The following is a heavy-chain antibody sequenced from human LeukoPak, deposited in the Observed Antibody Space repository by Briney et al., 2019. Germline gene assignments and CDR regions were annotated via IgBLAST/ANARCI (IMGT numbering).Heavy chain of an antibody. CDR2: ISSSSSYI. V-gene: IGHV3-21*01. J-gene: IGHJ6*03. D-gene: IGHD3-9*01. CDR1: GFTFSSYS. CDR3: ARGHDWYYYYYMDV. Sequence: GGSLRLSCAASGFTFSSYSMNWVRQAPGKGLEWVSSISSSSSYIYYADSVKGRFTISRDNAKNSLYLQMNSLRAEDTAVYYCARGHDWYYYYYMDVWGKGTTVTISS.